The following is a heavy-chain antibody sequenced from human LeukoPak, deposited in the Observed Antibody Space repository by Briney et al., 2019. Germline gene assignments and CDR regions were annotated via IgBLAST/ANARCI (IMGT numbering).Heavy chain of an antibody. CDR1: GFSFSIYG. V-gene: IGHV3-23*01. J-gene: IGHJ4*02. CDR3: AKGILGDYVDYFDY. D-gene: IGHD4-17*01. CDR2: ISESGSRT. Sequence: GGTLRLFCAASGFSFSIYGMSWVRQAPGKGLEWVSFISESGSRTYYADSVKGRFTISRDNSKNTLFLQMNSLRANDTAVYYCAKGILGDYVDYFDYWGQGTLVTVSS.